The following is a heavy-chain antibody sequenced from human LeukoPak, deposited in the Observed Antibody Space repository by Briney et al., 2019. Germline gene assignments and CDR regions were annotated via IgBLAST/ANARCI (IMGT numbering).Heavy chain of an antibody. V-gene: IGHV1-18*04. CDR3: ARGAANLWFGELFAFDI. J-gene: IGHJ3*02. D-gene: IGHD3-10*01. CDR1: GYTFTSYY. Sequence: ASVKVSCKASGYTFTSYYMHWVRQAPGQGLEWMGWISAYNGNTNYAQKLQGRVTMTTDTSTSTAYMELRSLRSDDTAVYYCARGAANLWFGELFAFDIWGQGTMVTVSS. CDR2: ISAYNGNT.